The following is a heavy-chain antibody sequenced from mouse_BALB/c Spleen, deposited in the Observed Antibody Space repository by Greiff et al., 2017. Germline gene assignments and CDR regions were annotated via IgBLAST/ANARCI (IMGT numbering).Heavy chain of an antibody. Sequence: EVQRVESGAELVRSGASVKLSCTASGFNIKDYYMHWVKQRPEQGLEWIGWIDPENGDTEYAPKFQGKATMTADTSSNTAYLQLSSLTSEDTAVYYCNARGNSAYWGQGTLVTVSA. CDR1: GFNIKDYY. V-gene: IGHV14-4*02. D-gene: IGHD2-1*01. CDR3: NARGNSAY. J-gene: IGHJ3*01. CDR2: IDPENGDT.